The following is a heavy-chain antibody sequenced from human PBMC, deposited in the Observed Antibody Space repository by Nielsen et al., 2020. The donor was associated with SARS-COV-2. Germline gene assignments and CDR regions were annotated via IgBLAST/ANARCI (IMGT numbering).Heavy chain of an antibody. CDR2: IYYSGST. D-gene: IGHD2-15*01. J-gene: IGHJ4*02. V-gene: IGHV4-39*01. Sequence: SEPLSLTCAVSSGSISSSNWWSWIRQPPGKGLEWIGSIYYSGSTYYNPSLKSRVTISVDTSKNQFSLKLSSVTAADTAVYYCATPVLNCSGGSCYSYDYWGQGTLVTVSS. CDR1: SGSISSSNW. CDR3: ATPVLNCSGGSCYSYDY.